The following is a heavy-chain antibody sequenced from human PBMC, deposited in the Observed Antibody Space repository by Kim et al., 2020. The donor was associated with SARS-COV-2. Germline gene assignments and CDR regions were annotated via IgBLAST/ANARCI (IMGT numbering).Heavy chain of an antibody. Sequence: HAASVKGRFTISRDNSKTTLYLKMNSLRAEDTAVYYCARVFSGYYYYMDVWGKGTTVTVSS. V-gene: IGHV3-30*01. J-gene: IGHJ6*03. CDR3: ARVFSGYYYYMDV. D-gene: IGHD2-15*01.